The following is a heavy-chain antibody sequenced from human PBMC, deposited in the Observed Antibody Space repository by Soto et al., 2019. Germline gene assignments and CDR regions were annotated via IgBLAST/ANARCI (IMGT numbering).Heavy chain of an antibody. CDR3: ASPGYCSDGTCYPDY. J-gene: IGHJ4*02. Sequence: QVQLQQWGAGLLKPSETLSLTCAVYGGSLSGSYWSWIRQPPGTGLEWIGEIHHSGSTYYTPSLKSRVTLAVDTSNNQLSLKLNSVTAADTAVYYCASPGYCSDGTCYPDYWGQGTLVTVSS. CDR1: GGSLSGSY. D-gene: IGHD2-15*01. V-gene: IGHV4-34*01. CDR2: IHHSGST.